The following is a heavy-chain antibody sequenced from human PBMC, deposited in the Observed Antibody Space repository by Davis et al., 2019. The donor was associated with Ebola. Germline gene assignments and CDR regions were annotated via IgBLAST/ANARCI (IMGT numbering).Heavy chain of an antibody. CDR3: ARFRSRNYYYYGMDV. D-gene: IGHD1-14*01. CDR2: IYPGDSDT. CDR1: GYSFTSYW. J-gene: IGHJ6*02. V-gene: IGHV5-51*01. Sequence: GESLKISCKGSGYSFTSYWIAWVRQRPGKGLEWMGIIYPGDSDTRYSPSFQGQVTISADKSISTAYLQWSSLKASDTAMYYCARFRSRNYYYYGMDVWGQGTTVTVSS.